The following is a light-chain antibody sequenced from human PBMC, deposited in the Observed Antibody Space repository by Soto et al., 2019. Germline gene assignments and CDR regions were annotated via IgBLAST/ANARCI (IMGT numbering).Light chain of an antibody. V-gene: IGLV2-14*01. Sequence: QSALTQPASVSGSPGQSITISCTGTSSDVGGYNYVSWYQQHPGKAPKLMIYEVSNRPSGVSNRFSGSKSGNTASLTISGLQAVDEADYYCTSYTSISLYVFGKGTKVTVL. J-gene: IGLJ1*01. CDR3: TSYTSISLYV. CDR1: SSDVGGYNY. CDR2: EVS.